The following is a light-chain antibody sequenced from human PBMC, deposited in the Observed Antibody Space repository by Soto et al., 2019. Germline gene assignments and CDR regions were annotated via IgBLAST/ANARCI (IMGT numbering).Light chain of an antibody. Sequence: EIVLTQSPGTLSLSPGERATLSCRASQSVSSSYLAWYQQKPGQAPRLLIYGASSRATGIPDRFSGSGSGTEFTLTISSLQPEDFATYYCQHSYSTPSWTFGQGTKVDIK. CDR1: QSVSSSY. CDR3: QHSYSTPSWT. J-gene: IGKJ1*01. V-gene: IGKV3-20*01. CDR2: GAS.